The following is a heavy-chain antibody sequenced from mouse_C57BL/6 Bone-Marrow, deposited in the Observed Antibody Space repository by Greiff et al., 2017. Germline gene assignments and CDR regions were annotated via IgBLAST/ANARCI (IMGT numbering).Heavy chain of an antibody. D-gene: IGHD1-1*01. CDR3: ARLGPHYYGSSWYFDV. CDR1: GYTFTSYG. J-gene: IGHJ1*03. CDR2: IYPRSGNT. Sequence: VQLVESGAELARPGASVKLSFKASGYTFTSYGISWVKQRTGQGLEWIGEIYPRSGNTYYNEKFKGKATLTADKSSSTAYMELRSLTSEDSAVYFCARLGPHYYGSSWYFDVWGTGTTVTVSS. V-gene: IGHV1-81*01.